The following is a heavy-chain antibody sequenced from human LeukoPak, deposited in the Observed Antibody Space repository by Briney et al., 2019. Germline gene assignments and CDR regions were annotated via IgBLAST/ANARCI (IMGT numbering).Heavy chain of an antibody. CDR1: GGSISSYY. J-gene: IGHJ3*02. V-gene: IGHV4-4*09. D-gene: IGHD6-13*01. Sequence: ASETLSLTCTVSGGSISSYYWSWIRQPPGKGLEWIGYIYTSGSTNYNPSLKSRVTISVDTSKNQFSLKLSSVTAADTAVYYCARSRYSSSLNAFDIWGQGTMVTVSS. CDR3: ARSRYSSSLNAFDI. CDR2: IYTSGST.